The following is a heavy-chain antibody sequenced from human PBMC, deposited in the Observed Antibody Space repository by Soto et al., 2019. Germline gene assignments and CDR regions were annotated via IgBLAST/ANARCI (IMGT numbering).Heavy chain of an antibody. D-gene: IGHD1-26*01. CDR2: ISASGGAT. CDR3: AKDVEGGSLFRGAFDY. Sequence: LRLSCVASRFTFTSYAMSWVRQAPGKGLEWVAAISASGGATIHADSVKGRLTISRDNSKNTLYLQMNSLRAEDTAVYYCAKDVEGGSLFRGAFDYWGQGTQVTVSS. CDR1: RFTFTSYA. V-gene: IGHV3-23*01. J-gene: IGHJ4*02.